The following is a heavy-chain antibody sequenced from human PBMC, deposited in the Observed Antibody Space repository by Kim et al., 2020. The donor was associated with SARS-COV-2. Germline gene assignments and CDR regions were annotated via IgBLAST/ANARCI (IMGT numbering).Heavy chain of an antibody. CDR1: GFTFSSYW. Sequence: GGSLRLSCAASGFTFSSYWMTWVRQAPGKGLEWVANIKQDGNQKYYVDSVKGRFTISRDNDKNSLYLQMNSLRAEDTAVYYCARDGDLYSSGKDAFDIWGQGTMGTVSS. CDR3: ARDGDLYSSGKDAFDI. V-gene: IGHV3-7*01. CDR2: IKQDGNQK. D-gene: IGHD6-19*01. J-gene: IGHJ3*02.